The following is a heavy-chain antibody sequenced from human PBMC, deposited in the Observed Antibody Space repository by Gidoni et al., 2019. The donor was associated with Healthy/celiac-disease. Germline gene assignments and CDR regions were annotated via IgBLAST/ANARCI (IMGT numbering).Heavy chain of an antibody. CDR2: IYYSGST. CDR3: ARLVYGDYGDY. D-gene: IGHD4-17*01. CDR1: GGSISSSSYY. J-gene: IGHJ4*02. V-gene: IGHV4-39*01. Sequence: QLQLQESGPGLVKPSETLSLTGTVSGGSISSSSYYWGWSRQPPRKGLEWIGSIYYSGSTYYTPSLKRRVTISVDTSKNQFSLKLSSVTAADTAVYYCARLVYGDYGDYWGQGTLVTVSS.